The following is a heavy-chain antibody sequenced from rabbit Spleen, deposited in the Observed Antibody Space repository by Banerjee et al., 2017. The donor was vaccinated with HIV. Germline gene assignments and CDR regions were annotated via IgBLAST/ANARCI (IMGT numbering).Heavy chain of an antibody. V-gene: IGHV1S45*01. J-gene: IGHJ6*01. CDR3: ARDTGTSFSTYGMDL. CDR2: IDAGSSSFT. Sequence: QEQLVESGGGLVQPEGSLTLTCKASGVSFSDKDVMCWVRQAPGKGLEWIACIDAGSSSFTYFATWAKGRFTISKPSSTTVTLQMTRLSAADTATYFCARDTGTSFSTYGMDLWGPGTLVTVS. CDR1: GVSFSDKDV. D-gene: IGHD8-1*01.